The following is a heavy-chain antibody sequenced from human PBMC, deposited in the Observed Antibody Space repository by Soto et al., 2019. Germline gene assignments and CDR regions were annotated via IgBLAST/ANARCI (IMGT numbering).Heavy chain of an antibody. D-gene: IGHD3-10*01. J-gene: IGHJ4*02. V-gene: IGHV3-21*01. CDR2: ISSSSSYI. Sequence: GGSLSLSCAASGFTFSSYSMNWVRQAPGKGLEWVSSISSSSSYIYYADSVKGRITISRDNDKNSLYLQMNSLTGEATAEYYCERDLPGVVDYWGQGTLVTVSS. CDR1: GFTFSSYS. CDR3: ERDLPGVVDY.